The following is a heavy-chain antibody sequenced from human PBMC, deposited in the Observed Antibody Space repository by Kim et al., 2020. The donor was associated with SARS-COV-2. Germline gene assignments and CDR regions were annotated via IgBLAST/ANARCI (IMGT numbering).Heavy chain of an antibody. CDR2: INPKSGDP. V-gene: IGHV1-2*06. CDR1: GYTFINYY. D-gene: IGHD2-2*01. Sequence: ASVKVSCKASGYTFINYYIHWVRQAPGQRLEWMGRINPKSGDPVYSQKFEDRITMTRDTSINTAFIELSNLKPEDTALYYCLRSEYYSRNCRFYGWLDPW. J-gene: IGHJ5*02. CDR3: LRSEYYSRNCRFYGWLDP.